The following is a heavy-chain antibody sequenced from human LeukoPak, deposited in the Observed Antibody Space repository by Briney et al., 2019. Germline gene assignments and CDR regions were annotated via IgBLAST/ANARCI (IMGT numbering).Heavy chain of an antibody. CDR2: IYYSGRT. J-gene: IGHJ4*02. CDR1: GYSISSSNW. CDR3: ARDVTMVRGFDY. D-gene: IGHD3-10*01. Sequence: SATLSLTCAVSGYSISSSNWWGWIRQPPGKGLEWIGYIYYSGRTNYNPSLKSRVTMSVDTSKNQFSLKLSSVTAADTAVYYCARDVTMVRGFDYWGQGTLVTVSS. V-gene: IGHV4-28*03.